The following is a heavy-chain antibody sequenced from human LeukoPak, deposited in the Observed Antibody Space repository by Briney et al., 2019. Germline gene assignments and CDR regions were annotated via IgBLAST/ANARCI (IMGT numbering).Heavy chain of an antibody. CDR1: GFTFSSYA. D-gene: IGHD6-13*01. J-gene: IGHJ5*02. V-gene: IGHV3-23*01. CDR3: AKSDSSSWSRNWFDP. Sequence: PGGSLRLSCAASGFTFSSYAVSWVRQPPGKGLQGVSAISGSGGSTYYADSVKGRFTISRDNSKNTLFLQMNSLRVEDTAVYYCAKSDSSSWSRNWFDPWDQGTLVTVSS. CDR2: ISGSGGST.